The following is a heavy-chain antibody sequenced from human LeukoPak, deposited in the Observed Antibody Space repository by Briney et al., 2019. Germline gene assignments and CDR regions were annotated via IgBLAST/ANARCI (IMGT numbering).Heavy chain of an antibody. J-gene: IGHJ5*01. CDR2: TSFDGTNK. D-gene: IGHD6-19*01. V-gene: IGHV3-30*18. CDR3: AKDRWLSRWYPNFDS. CDR1: GFTINNFG. Sequence: GGSLRLSCAGSGFTINNFGFHWVRQAPGKGLEWVAVTSFDGTNKYYADSVKGRFTISRDNSKNTLYLQMNSLRAEDTAVYYCAKDRWLSRWYPNFDSWGQGTLVTVSS.